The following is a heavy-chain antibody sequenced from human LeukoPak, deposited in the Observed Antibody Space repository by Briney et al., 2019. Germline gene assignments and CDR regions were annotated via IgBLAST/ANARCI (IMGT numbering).Heavy chain of an antibody. Sequence: EASVKVSCKASGGTFSSYAISWVRQAPGQGLEWMGGIIPIFGTANYAQKFQGRVTITADKSTSTAYMELSSLRSEDTAVYYCARSGYSYGYGGDYWGQGTLVTVSS. CDR2: IIPIFGTA. D-gene: IGHD5-18*01. V-gene: IGHV1-69*06. CDR1: GGTFSSYA. CDR3: ARSGYSYGYGGDY. J-gene: IGHJ4*02.